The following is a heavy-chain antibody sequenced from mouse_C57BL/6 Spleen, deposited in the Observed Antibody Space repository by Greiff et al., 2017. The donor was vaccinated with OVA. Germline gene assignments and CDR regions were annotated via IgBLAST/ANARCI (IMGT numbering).Heavy chain of an antibody. V-gene: IGHV1-80*01. Sequence: VQLQESGAELVKPGASVKISCKASGYAFSSYWMNWVKQRPGKGLEWIGQIYPGDGDTNYNGKFKGKATLTADKSSSTAYMQLSSLTSEDSAVYFCARETLTGTLYYFDDWGQGTTLTVAS. CDR2: IYPGDGDT. J-gene: IGHJ2*01. CDR3: ARETLTGTLYYFDD. D-gene: IGHD4-1*01. CDR1: GYAFSSYW.